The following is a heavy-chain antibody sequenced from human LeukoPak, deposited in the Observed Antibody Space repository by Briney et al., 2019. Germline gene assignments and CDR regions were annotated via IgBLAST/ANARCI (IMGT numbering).Heavy chain of an antibody. CDR3: ARDYGDYYFDY. J-gene: IGHJ4*02. CDR2: ISWHSNSI. V-gene: IGHV3-9*01. CDR1: GFTFDDYA. Sequence: PGGSLRLSCVASGFTFDDYALHWVRQAPGKGLEWVSGISWHSNSIGYAESVKGRFTISRDNAKNSLYLQMSSLRAEDAALYYCARDYGDYYFDYWGQGTLVTVSS. D-gene: IGHD4-17*01.